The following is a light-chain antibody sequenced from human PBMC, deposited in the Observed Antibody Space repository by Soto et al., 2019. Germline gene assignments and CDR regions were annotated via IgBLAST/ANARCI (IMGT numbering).Light chain of an antibody. Sequence: EIVMTQSPATLSVSPGERATHSCRASQSVSSILAWYQQKPGQAPRLLIYGASTRATGIPARFSGSGSGTDFTLAISSLQSEDFAVYYCQQYNNWPPYTFGQGTKLEIK. V-gene: IGKV3-15*01. J-gene: IGKJ2*01. CDR3: QQYNNWPPYT. CDR2: GAS. CDR1: QSVSSI.